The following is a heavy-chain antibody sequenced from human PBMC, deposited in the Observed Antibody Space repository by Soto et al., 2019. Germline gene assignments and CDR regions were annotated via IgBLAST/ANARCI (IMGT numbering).Heavy chain of an antibody. CDR1: GGSISSSY. CDR2: IYYSGST. CDR3: AREGCSGGNCYFDY. Sequence: SETLSFTCTVSGGSISSSYWSWIRQPPGTGLEWIGYIYYSGSTNYNPSLKSRVTVSVDTSKNQLSLKLSSVTAADTAVYYCAREGCSGGNCYFDYWGQGTLVTVSS. V-gene: IGHV4-59*01. J-gene: IGHJ4*02. D-gene: IGHD2-15*01.